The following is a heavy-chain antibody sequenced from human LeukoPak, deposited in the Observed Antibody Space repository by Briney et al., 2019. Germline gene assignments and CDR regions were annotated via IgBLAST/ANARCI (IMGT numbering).Heavy chain of an antibody. V-gene: IGHV4-4*07. D-gene: IGHD3-16*02. CDR2: IYTSGST. J-gene: IGHJ4*02. CDR1: GGSISSDF. Sequence: SETLSLTCTVPGGSISSDFWSWIRQPAGKGLEWIGRIYTSGSTNYNTSLKSRVTMSVDTSKNQFSLKLSSVTAADTAVYYCAREWGSYRSFDYWGQGTLVTVSS. CDR3: AREWGSYRSFDY.